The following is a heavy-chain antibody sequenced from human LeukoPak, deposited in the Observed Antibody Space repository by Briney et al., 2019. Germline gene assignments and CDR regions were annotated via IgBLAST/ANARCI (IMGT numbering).Heavy chain of an antibody. CDR3: ARQNYDFWSGYGPGWFDP. V-gene: IGHV4-39*01. CDR1: GGSISSSSHY. D-gene: IGHD3-3*01. Sequence: SETLSLTCTVSGGSISSSSHYWGWIRQPPGKGLEWIGSIYYSGSTYYNASLKSRVTISVDTSKNQFSLKLSSVIAADTAVYYCARQNYDFWSGYGPGWFDPWGQGTLVTVSS. J-gene: IGHJ5*02. CDR2: IYYSGST.